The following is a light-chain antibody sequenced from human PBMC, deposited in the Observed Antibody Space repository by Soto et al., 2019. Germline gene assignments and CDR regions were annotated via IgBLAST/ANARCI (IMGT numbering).Light chain of an antibody. CDR2: GAS. Sequence: DILMTQSPATQCQSPVERPTLSCKSSQSVSSNLAWYQQRPGQAPRLLIYGASTRATGIPARFSGSGSGTEFTLTISSLQSEDFAVYYCQQYNNWPPITFGQGTRLEIK. CDR3: QQYNNWPPIT. J-gene: IGKJ5*01. CDR1: QSVSSN. V-gene: IGKV3-15*01.